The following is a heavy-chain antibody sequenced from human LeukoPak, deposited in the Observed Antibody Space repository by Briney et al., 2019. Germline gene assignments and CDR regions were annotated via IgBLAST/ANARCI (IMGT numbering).Heavy chain of an antibody. CDR2: IISILGIA. D-gene: IGHD6-13*01. CDR3: TRGLAAAGTDWFDP. V-gene: IGHV1-69*04. CDR1: GGTFSSYA. J-gene: IGHJ5*02. Sequence: GASVKVSCKASGGTFSSYAISWVRQAPGQGLEWMGRIISILGIANYAQKFQGRVTITADKSTSTAYMELSSLRSEDTTLYYCTRGLAAAGTDWFDPWGQGTLVTVSS.